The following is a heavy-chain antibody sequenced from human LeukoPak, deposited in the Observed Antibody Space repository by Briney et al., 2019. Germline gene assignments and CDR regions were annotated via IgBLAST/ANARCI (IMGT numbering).Heavy chain of an antibody. Sequence: GGSLRLSCAASGFTFDDYAMHWVRQVPGKGLEWVSGISWNSGSIGYADSVKGRFTISRDNAKNSLYLQMNSLRAEDTAVYYCAREEYSSSFRFDPWGQGTLVTVSS. CDR3: AREEYSSSFRFDP. J-gene: IGHJ5*02. D-gene: IGHD6-6*01. CDR2: ISWNSGSI. CDR1: GFTFDDYA. V-gene: IGHV3-9*01.